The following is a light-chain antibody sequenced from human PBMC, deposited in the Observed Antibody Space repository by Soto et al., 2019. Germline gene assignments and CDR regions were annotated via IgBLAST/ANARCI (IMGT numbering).Light chain of an antibody. V-gene: IGKV2-28*01. CDR2: LGS. Sequence: DVVMTQSPLSLPVTPGEPASISCRSSQSLLHSNGYNYLDWYLQKPGQSPQLLIYLGSNRASGVPDRLSGSGSYTYFTLKVSRVEPEDVGFYYCVEAQHSPSFGPGTKVDI. J-gene: IGKJ3*01. CDR1: QSLLHSNGYNY. CDR3: VEAQHSPS.